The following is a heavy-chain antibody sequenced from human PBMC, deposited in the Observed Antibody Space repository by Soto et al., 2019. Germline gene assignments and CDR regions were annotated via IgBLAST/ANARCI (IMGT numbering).Heavy chain of an antibody. CDR2: ISSTGSTI. CDR1: GFSFSNHP. D-gene: IGHD4-17*01. CDR3: ARVRKTYGEYDY. V-gene: IGHV3-64*01. J-gene: IGHJ4*02. Sequence: EVQLVESGGGLVQPGGSLRLSCAGSGFSFSNHPIHWVRQAPGKGLEYVSGISSTGSTIYYANSVKGRFTISRDNSKNTWFLQMGDLRNEDMAVYYCARVRKTYGEYDYWGQGTLVTVSS.